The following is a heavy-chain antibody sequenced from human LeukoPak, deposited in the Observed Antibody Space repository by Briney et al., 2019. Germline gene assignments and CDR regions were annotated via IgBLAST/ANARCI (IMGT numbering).Heavy chain of an antibody. J-gene: IGHJ4*02. CDR3: ARSSCSSSSCDWFDY. V-gene: IGHV1-18*01. D-gene: IGHD2-15*01. CDR2: ISAYNGNT. CDR1: GYTFTSYG. Sequence: ASVKVSCKASGYTFTSYGISWVRQAPGQGLEWMGWISAYNGNTNYAQKLQGRVTMTTDTSTSTAYMELRSLRSDDTAVYYCARSSCSSSSCDWFDYWGQGTLVTVSS.